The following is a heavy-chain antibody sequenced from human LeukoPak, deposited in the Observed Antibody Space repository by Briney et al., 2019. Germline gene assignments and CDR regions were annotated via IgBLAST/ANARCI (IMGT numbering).Heavy chain of an antibody. CDR2: IDYSGST. Sequence: KPSETLSLTCTVSGGSISSYYWSWIRQPPGKGLEWIGNIDYSGSTYYKPSLKSRVTISVDTSKNQFSLKLSSVTAADTAVYYCARSEQQLFFYWGQGTLVTVSS. J-gene: IGHJ4*02. D-gene: IGHD6-13*01. CDR1: GGSISSYY. CDR3: ARSEQQLFFY. V-gene: IGHV4-59*12.